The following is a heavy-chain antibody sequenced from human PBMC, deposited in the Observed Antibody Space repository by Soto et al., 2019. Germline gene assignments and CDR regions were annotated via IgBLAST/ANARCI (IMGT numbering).Heavy chain of an antibody. J-gene: IGHJ3*02. V-gene: IGHV3-21*01. CDR1: GFTFSSHN. CDR3: ARGTGDYYYASSGYYADGFDI. CDR2: ISRSSAYI. Sequence: GGSLRLSCAASGFTFSSHNMNWVRQAPGKGLEWVSSISRSSAYIYHADSVKGRFIISRDDAKNSVYLQMNSLRDEDTAVYYCARGTGDYYYASSGYYADGFDIWGQGTMVTVSS. D-gene: IGHD3-22*01.